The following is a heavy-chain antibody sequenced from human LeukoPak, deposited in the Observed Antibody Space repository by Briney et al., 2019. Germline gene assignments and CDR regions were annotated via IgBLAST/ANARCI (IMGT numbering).Heavy chain of an antibody. V-gene: IGHV4-34*01. CDR2: INHSGST. CDR3: ARGQVVPASSR. Sequence: PSETLSLTCAVYGGSFSGYYWSWIRQPPGKGLEWIGEINHSGSTNYNPSLKSRVTISVDTSKNQFSLKLISVTAADTGVYCCARGQVVPASSRWGQGTMVTVSS. J-gene: IGHJ3*01. D-gene: IGHD2-2*01. CDR1: GGSFSGYY.